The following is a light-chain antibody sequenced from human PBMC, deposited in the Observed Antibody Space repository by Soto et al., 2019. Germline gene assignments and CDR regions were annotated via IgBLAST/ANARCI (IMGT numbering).Light chain of an antibody. V-gene: IGKV3-20*01. J-gene: IGKJ3*01. CDR3: QHYGTSPTFFT. Sequence: ETVLTQSPGTLSLSPGDRVTLSCRASQSVTSGYLAWYQQKPGQPPRLLIYGATSRATGIPDRFSGGGSGTDFTLTISRLEPEDFALYYCQHYGTSPTFFTFGPGTKLDIK. CDR1: QSVTSGY. CDR2: GAT.